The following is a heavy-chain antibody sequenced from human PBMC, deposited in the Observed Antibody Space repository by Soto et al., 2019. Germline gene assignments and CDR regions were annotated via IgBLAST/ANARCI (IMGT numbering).Heavy chain of an antibody. CDR3: ARENYYGGHVIGSLDL. D-gene: IGHD3-22*01. CDR1: GFTFSTYA. V-gene: IGHV3-30-3*01. CDR2: VSSEGGTQ. Sequence: QVQLVESGGGVVQPGKSLRLSCTASGFTFSTYAMQWVRQAPGKGLEWVAVVSSEGGTQYYADSVKGRFTISRDNSKNSLYLQMSSLTIKDAAIYYCARENYYGGHVIGSLDLWGRGTLVSVSS. J-gene: IGHJ2*01.